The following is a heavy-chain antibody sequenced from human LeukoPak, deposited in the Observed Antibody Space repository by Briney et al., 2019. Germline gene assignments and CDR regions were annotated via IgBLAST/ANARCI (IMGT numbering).Heavy chain of an antibody. Sequence: GGSLRLSCAASGFTFDDYAMHWGRPAPGKGLEWGSGISWNMGSIGYAASVKGRFTISRDNAKNSLYLQMNSLRAEDMALYYCAKGPGAYCYGSGRFDPWGQGTLVTVSS. D-gene: IGHD3-10*01. CDR2: ISWNMGSI. CDR1: GFTFDDYA. V-gene: IGHV3-9*03. J-gene: IGHJ5*02. CDR3: AKGPGAYCYGSGRFDP.